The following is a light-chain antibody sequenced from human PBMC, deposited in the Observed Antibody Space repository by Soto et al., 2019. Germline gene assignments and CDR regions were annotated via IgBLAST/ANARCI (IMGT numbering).Light chain of an antibody. J-gene: IGKJ5*01. CDR2: GAS. Sequence: EIVLTQSPGTLSLSPGERATLSCGASQSVSSSYLAWYQQKPGQTPRLLIHGASGRATGIPDRFSGSGSGTDFTLTISRLEPEDFAVYYCQQYGSSPPVTFGQGTRLEIK. V-gene: IGKV3-20*01. CDR1: QSVSSSY. CDR3: QQYGSSPPVT.